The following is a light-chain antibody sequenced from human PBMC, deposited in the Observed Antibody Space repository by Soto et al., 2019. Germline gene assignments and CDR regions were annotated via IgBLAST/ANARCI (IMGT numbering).Light chain of an antibody. V-gene: IGKV1-5*01. Sequence: DIQMTQSPSTLSVSVVDRVTITCRASQSISSWLAWYQQKPGKAPKLLIYDAPSLESGVPSRFSGSESGTEFTLTISSLQPDDFATYYCQQSYSTPITFGQGTRLETK. J-gene: IGKJ5*01. CDR2: DAP. CDR3: QQSYSTPIT. CDR1: QSISSW.